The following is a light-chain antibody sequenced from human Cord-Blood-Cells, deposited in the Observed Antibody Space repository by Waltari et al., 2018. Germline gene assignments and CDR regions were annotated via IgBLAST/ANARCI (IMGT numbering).Light chain of an antibody. CDR2: DVS. J-gene: IGLJ2*01. Sequence: QSALTQPASVSGSPGQSITISCTGTSSDVGGSNYVSWYQQHPGKAPKLMIYDVSNRPSGVSNRFSGSKSGNTASLTISGLQAEDEADYYCISYTSSSTLVFGGGTKLTVL. CDR3: ISYTSSSTLV. V-gene: IGLV2-14*01. CDR1: SSDVGGSNY.